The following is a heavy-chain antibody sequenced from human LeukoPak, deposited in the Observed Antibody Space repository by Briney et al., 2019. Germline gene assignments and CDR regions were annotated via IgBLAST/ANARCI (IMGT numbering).Heavy chain of an antibody. CDR1: GFTFTTYS. Sequence: GGSLRLSCAVSGFTFTTYSMNWVRQAPGKGLEWVSAISGSTTYLFYADSVKGRFTISRDNAKNSLYLQMHSLRTEDTAVYYCARADWNDLGAFDIWGQWTMVTVSS. V-gene: IGHV3-21*01. D-gene: IGHD1-1*01. CDR2: ISGSTTYL. CDR3: ARADWNDLGAFDI. J-gene: IGHJ3*02.